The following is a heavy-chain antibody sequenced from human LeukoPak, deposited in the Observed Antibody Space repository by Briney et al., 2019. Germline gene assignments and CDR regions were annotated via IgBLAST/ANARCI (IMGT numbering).Heavy chain of an antibody. CDR1: GYTFTSYG. CDR3: ARWSHYDILTGYRFDAFDI. J-gene: IGHJ3*02. Sequence: ASVKVSCKASGYTFTSYGIGWVRQAPGQGLEWMGWISAYNGNTNYAQKLQGRVTMTTDTSTSTAYMELRSLRSDDTAVYYCARWSHYDILTGYRFDAFDIWGQGTMVTVSS. V-gene: IGHV1-18*01. D-gene: IGHD3-9*01. CDR2: ISAYNGNT.